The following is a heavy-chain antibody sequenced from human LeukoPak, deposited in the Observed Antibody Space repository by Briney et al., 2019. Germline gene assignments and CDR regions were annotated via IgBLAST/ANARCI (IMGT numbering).Heavy chain of an antibody. V-gene: IGHV3-23*01. CDR1: GFTFSSYA. D-gene: IGHD1-26*01. Sequence: PGGSLRLSCAASGFTFSSYAMSWVRQAPGKGLEWVSAISGSGGSTYYADSVKGRFTISGDNSKNTLYLQMNSLRAEDTAVYYCANTQPGLLPTEARVLIDYWGQGTLVTVSS. J-gene: IGHJ4*02. CDR2: ISGSGGST. CDR3: ANTQPGLLPTEARVLIDY.